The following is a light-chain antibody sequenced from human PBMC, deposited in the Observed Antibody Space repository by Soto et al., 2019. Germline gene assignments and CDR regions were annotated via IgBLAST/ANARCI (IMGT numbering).Light chain of an antibody. V-gene: IGKV3-20*01. CDR2: GAS. CDR1: HSVTTH. Sequence: EIVLTQSPDTLSLSPGERATLSCWASHSVTTHLAWFQQRPGQTPRLLIYGASSRATGIPDRFSGSGSGTDFTLTISRLEPEDFAVYYCQQYGSSPPRTFGGGTKVDI. J-gene: IGKJ4*01. CDR3: QQYGSSPPRT.